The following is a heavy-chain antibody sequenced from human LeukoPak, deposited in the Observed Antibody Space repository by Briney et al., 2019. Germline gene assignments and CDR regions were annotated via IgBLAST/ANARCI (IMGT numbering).Heavy chain of an antibody. CDR1: GCTFTSYY. J-gene: IGHJ3*02. CDR3: ARAGATQSDAFDI. CDR2: INPSGGST. Sequence: ASVTVSCMASGCTFTSYYMHWVRQAPGQGLEWMGIINPSGGSTSYAQKFQGRVTMTRDTSTSTVYMELSSLRSEDTAVYYCARAGATQSDAFDIWGQGTMVTVSS. V-gene: IGHV1-46*01. D-gene: IGHD5-12*01.